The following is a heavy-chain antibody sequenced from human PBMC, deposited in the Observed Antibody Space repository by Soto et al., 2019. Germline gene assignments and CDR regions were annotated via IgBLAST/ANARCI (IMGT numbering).Heavy chain of an antibody. CDR1: GFTFSSYG. V-gene: IGHV3-30*18. D-gene: IGHD2-2*01. Sequence: GGSLRLSCAAYGFTFSSYGMHWVRQAPGKGLEWVAVISYDGSSKYYADSVKGRFTISRDNSKNTLYLQMNSLRAEDTAVYYCAKDTGDCSSTSCRPGNNWFDPWGQGTLVTSPQ. J-gene: IGHJ5*02. CDR2: ISYDGSSK. CDR3: AKDTGDCSSTSCRPGNNWFDP.